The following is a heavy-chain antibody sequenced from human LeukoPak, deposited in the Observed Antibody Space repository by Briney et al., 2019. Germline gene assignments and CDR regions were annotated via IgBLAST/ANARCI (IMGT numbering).Heavy chain of an antibody. V-gene: IGHV3-7*01. D-gene: IGHD1-26*01. J-gene: IGHJ4*02. CDR1: GSTLSSYW. CDR3: ARDRYGGSYY. CDR2: IKQDGSEK. Sequence: GGSLRLSCAASGSTLSSYWTSWVRQAPGKGREWVANIKQDGSEKYYVDSVKGRFTISRDNAKNSLYLQMNSLRAEDTAVYYCARDRYGGSYYWGQGTLVTVSS.